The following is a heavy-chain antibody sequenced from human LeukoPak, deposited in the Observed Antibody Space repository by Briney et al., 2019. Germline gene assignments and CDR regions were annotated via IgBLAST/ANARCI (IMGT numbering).Heavy chain of an antibody. CDR1: GYTFTSYG. CDR2: ISAYNGNT. Sequence: ASVKVSCKASGYTFTSYGISWVRQAPGQGLEWMGWISAYNGNTNYAQKLQGRVTMTTDTSTSTAYMELRSLRSDDTAVYYCAREQDDPPLGAFDIWGQGTTVTVSS. V-gene: IGHV1-18*01. J-gene: IGHJ3*02. CDR3: AREQDDPPLGAFDI. D-gene: IGHD3-3*01.